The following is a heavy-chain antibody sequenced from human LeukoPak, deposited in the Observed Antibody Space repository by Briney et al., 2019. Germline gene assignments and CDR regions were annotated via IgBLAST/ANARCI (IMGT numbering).Heavy chain of an antibody. D-gene: IGHD6-19*01. Sequence: GGSLRLSCAASGFTFSSYGMHWVRQAPGKGLEWVAFIRYDGSNKYYADSVKGRFTISRDNSKNTLYLQMNSLRAEDTAVYYCAKDWSSAGIDYWGQGTLVTVSS. CDR1: GFTFSSYG. J-gene: IGHJ4*02. CDR3: AKDWSSAGIDY. CDR2: IRYDGSNK. V-gene: IGHV3-30*02.